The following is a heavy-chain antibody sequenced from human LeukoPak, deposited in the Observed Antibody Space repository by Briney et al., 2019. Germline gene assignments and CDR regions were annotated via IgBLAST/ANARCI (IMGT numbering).Heavy chain of an antibody. D-gene: IGHD2-15*01. CDR3: AREGPNCSGGSCYSSWFDP. Sequence: GASVKVSCKASGYTFTSYAMNWVRQAPGQGLEWMGWINTNTGNPTYAQGFTGRFVFSLDTFVSTAYLQISSLKAEDTAVYYCAREGPNCSGGSCYSSWFDPWGQGTLVTVSS. CDR1: GYTFTSYA. V-gene: IGHV7-4-1*02. CDR2: INTNTGNP. J-gene: IGHJ5*02.